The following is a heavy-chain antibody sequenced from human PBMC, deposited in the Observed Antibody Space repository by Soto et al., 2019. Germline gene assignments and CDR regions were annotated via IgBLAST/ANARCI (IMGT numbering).Heavy chain of an antibody. J-gene: IGHJ2*01. CDR2: IWYDGSNK. CDR3: FFQAEDGIRDVRSVSAFLLNRSSDL. Sequence: KGLEWVAVIWYDGSNKYYADSVKGRFTISRDNSKNTLYLQMNSLRAEDTAVYFFFFQAEDGIRDVRSVSAFLLNRSSDL. D-gene: IGHD3-10*02. V-gene: IGHV3-33*01.